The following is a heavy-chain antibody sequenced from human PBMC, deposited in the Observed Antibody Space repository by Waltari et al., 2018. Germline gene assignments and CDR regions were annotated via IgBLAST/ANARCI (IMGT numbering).Heavy chain of an antibody. CDR1: GGSINNYY. J-gene: IGHJ6*02. CDR3: ARHPAVPVMGNGLGV. D-gene: IGHD7-27*01. Sequence: QVQLQESGPGLVKASETLSLTCSVSGGSINNYYWSWIRPPPGKGLGWMGYIFSTGVTMYNPSLKGRVTRSVDMSNNQVALKQSAVTAADTAVYYCARHPAVPVMGNGLGVWGQGTAVTVSS. V-gene: IGHV4-59*08. CDR2: IFSTGVT.